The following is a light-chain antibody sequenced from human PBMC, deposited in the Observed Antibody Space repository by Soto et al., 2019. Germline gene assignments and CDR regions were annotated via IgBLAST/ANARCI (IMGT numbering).Light chain of an antibody. CDR3: QQRYKTSLSS. CDR1: QRIDNF. J-gene: IGKJ2*01. Sequence: DIQMTQSPSFLSASVGDRVTITCRASQRIDNFLNWYQQKPGKAPKLLIYGASTLQSGVPSRFSGSGSGTDFTLTISSLQPEDFATYHCQQRYKTSLSSFGQGTKVEIK. CDR2: GAS. V-gene: IGKV1-39*01.